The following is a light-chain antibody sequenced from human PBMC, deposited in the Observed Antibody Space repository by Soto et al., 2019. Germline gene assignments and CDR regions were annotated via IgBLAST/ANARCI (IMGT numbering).Light chain of an antibody. CDR1: QSVLYSSNNKNY. Sequence: DIVLTQSPDSLAVSLGERATINCKSSQSVLYSSNNKNYLAWYQQKPGQPPKLLIYWASTRESGVPDRFSGSGSGTDFTLTISSLQAEDVAVYCCQQCYRTPLTFGGGTKVEIK. CDR3: QQCYRTPLT. CDR2: WAS. V-gene: IGKV4-1*01. J-gene: IGKJ4*01.